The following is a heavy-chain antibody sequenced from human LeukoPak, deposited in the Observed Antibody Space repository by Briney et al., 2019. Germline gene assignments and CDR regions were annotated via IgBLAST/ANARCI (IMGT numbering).Heavy chain of an antibody. V-gene: IGHV1-69*04. CDR3: ASMITFGGVIVPPRY. J-gene: IGHJ4*02. CDR1: GGTFSSYA. D-gene: IGHD3-16*02. Sequence: SVKVSCKASGGTFSSYAISWVRQAPGQGLEWMGRIIPILGIANYAQKFQGRVTIIADKSTSTAYMELSSLRSEDTAVYYCASMITFGGVIVPPRYWGQGTLVTVSS. CDR2: IIPILGIA.